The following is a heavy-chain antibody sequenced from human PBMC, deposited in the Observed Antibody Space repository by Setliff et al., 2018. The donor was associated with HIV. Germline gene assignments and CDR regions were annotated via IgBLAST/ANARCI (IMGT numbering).Heavy chain of an antibody. CDR1: GDSLSRCASY. V-gene: IGHV4-39*07. CDR2: IYYSGTA. J-gene: IGHJ3*01. Sequence: SETLSLPCTVSGDSLSRCASYWGWVRQPPGKGLDWIGSIYYSGTAYYNPSLRSRVTILVDTSNNNFSLKLTSVTAADTAMYHCARVIASGYNFWSGYPFDAFDVWGQGTMVTVSS. D-gene: IGHD3-3*01. CDR3: ARVIASGYNFWSGYPFDAFDV.